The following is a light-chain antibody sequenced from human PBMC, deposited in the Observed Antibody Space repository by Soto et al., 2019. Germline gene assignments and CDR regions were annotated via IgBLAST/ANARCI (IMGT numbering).Light chain of an antibody. CDR2: WAS. Sequence: DIVMTQSPDSLAVSLGERATINCKSSQSVLYSSNNKNYLAWYQQKPGQPPKLLIYWASTRESGVPDRFSGSGSGTDFTLTISSLQAADEAVYYCQQYYSTPPWTFGQGTKVEIK. J-gene: IGKJ1*01. CDR3: QQYYSTPPWT. V-gene: IGKV4-1*01. CDR1: QSVLYSSNNKNY.